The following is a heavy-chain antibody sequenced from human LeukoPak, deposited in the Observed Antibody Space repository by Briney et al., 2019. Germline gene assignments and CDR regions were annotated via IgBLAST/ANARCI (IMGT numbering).Heavy chain of an antibody. V-gene: IGHV4-59*08. Sequence: PSETLSLTCTAPGGSISSYYWSWIRQPPGKGLEWIGYIYYSGGTNYNPSLKSRVTISLDTSKNQFSLKLSSVTAADTAVYYCSRAPDYFYYYYMDVWGKGTTVIISS. J-gene: IGHJ6*03. CDR3: SRAPDYFYYYYMDV. CDR1: GGSISSYY. CDR2: IYYSGGT.